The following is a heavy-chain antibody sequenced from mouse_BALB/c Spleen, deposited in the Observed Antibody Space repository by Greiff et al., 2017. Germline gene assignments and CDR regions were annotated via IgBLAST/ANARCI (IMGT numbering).Heavy chain of an antibody. CDR3: ARGDYGSSWDAMDY. CDR2: IYPGGGYT. D-gene: IGHD1-1*01. J-gene: IGHJ4*01. CDR1: GYTSTNYW. V-gene: IGHV1-63*02. Sequence: VQLQQSGAELVRPGTSVKISCKASGYTSTNYWLGWVKQRPGHGLEWIGDIYPGGGYTNYNEKFKGKATLTADTSSSTAYMQLSSLTSEDSAVYFCARGDYGSSWDAMDYWGQGTSVTVSS.